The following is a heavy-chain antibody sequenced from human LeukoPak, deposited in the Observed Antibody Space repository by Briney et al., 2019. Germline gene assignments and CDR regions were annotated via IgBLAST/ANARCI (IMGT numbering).Heavy chain of an antibody. D-gene: IGHD4-17*01. J-gene: IGHJ4*02. CDR1: GYTFTSYY. Sequence: GASVKVSCKASGYTFTSYYMHWVRQAPGQGLKWMGRINPKSGDTNYAQKFQGRVTMTRDTSITTAYMELSSLKSDDTAIYYCAIDRDFGDYLGDYWGQGTLVTVSS. CDR3: AIDRDFGDYLGDY. V-gene: IGHV1-2*06. CDR2: INPKSGDT.